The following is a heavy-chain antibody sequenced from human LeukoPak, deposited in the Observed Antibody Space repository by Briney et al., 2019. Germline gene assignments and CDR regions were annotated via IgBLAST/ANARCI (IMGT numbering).Heavy chain of an antibody. CDR1: GFTVDSNY. Sequence: GGSLRLSCAASGFTVDSNYLSWVRQAPGKGLEWVSTIYTGGNTYYAASVKGRFTISRDFPKNTVFLHMNSLRAEDTAMYYCARGDDSGYYDYFDYWGQGALVTVSS. CDR2: IYTGGNT. V-gene: IGHV3-53*01. J-gene: IGHJ4*02. D-gene: IGHD3-22*01. CDR3: ARGDDSGYYDYFDY.